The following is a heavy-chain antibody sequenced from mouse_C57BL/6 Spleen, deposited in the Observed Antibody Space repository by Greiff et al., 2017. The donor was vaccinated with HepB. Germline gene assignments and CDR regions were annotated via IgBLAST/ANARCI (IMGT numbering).Heavy chain of an antibody. CDR3: AKNDYYGSSSQYYAMDY. Sequence: VQLQESGPGLVQPSQSLSTTCTVSGFSLTSYGVHWVRQPPGKGLEWLGVIWSGGSTDSNAAFISRLSISKDNSKSQVFFKMNSVQADDTAIYYCAKNDYYGSSSQYYAMDYWGQGTSVTVSS. J-gene: IGHJ4*01. V-gene: IGHV2-4*01. CDR1: GFSLTSYG. CDR2: IWSGGST. D-gene: IGHD1-1*01.